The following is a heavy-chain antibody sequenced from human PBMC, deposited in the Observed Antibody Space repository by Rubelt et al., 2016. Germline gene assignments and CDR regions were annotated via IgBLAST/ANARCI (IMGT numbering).Heavy chain of an antibody. D-gene: IGHD6-6*01. CDR2: IYYSGST. CDR1: GGSISSSSYY. Sequence: QVQLQESGPGLVKPSETLSLTCTVSGGSISSSSYYWGWIRQPPGKGLEWIGSIYYSGSTYYNPSLKSRVTISVDTSKNQFSRKLSSVTAADTAVYYCARDFGWLAARPRAYGMDVWGQGTTVTVSS. CDR3: ARDFGWLAARPRAYGMDV. J-gene: IGHJ6*02. V-gene: IGHV4-39*07.